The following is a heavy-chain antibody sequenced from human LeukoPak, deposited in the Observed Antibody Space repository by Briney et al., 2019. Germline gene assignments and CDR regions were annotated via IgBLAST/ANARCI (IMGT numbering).Heavy chain of an antibody. D-gene: IGHD6-13*01. Sequence: GGSLRLSCAASGFTFSKYAMHWVRQAPGKGLEWMTGISYDGSKKYSADSVTGRFTISRDNSENTLYLQMNSLRVEDTAVYYCARRAGGSSSWSTIRYVDCWGQGTLVTVSS. V-gene: IGHV3-30-3*01. J-gene: IGHJ4*02. CDR1: GFTFSKYA. CDR2: ISYDGSKK. CDR3: ARRAGGSSSWSTIRYVDC.